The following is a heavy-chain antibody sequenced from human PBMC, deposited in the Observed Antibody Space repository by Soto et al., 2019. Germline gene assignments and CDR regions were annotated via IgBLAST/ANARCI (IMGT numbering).Heavy chain of an antibody. CDR3: ALGYYYGSGSYGDY. V-gene: IGHV4-59*01. CDR1: GGSISSYY. Sequence: PSETLSLTCTVSGGSISSYYWSRIRQPPGKGLEWIGYIYYSGSTNYNPSLKSRVTISVDTSKNQFSLKLSSVTAADTAVYYCALGYYYGSGSYGDYWGQGTLVTVSS. J-gene: IGHJ4*02. CDR2: IYYSGST. D-gene: IGHD3-10*01.